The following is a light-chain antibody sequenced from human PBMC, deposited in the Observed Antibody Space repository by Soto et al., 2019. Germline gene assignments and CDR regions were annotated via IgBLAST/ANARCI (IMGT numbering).Light chain of an antibody. CDR2: GAS. Sequence: EIAMTQSPATLSVSPGERATLSCRASQSVNSNLAWYQQKPGQAPRLLIYGASTRATGIPARFSGSGSGTEFTVTISRLQSEDFAVYYCQQYNNWPLTFGGGTKVEI. CDR3: QQYNNWPLT. J-gene: IGKJ4*01. CDR1: QSVNSN. V-gene: IGKV3-15*01.